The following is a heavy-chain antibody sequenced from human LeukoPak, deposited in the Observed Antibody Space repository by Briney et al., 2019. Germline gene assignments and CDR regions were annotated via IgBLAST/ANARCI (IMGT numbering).Heavy chain of an antibody. V-gene: IGHV3-21*01. J-gene: IGHJ4*02. Sequence: GGSLRLSCAASGFTFSSYSMNWVRQAPGKGLEWVSSISSSSSYIYYADSVTARFTISRDNAKNSPYMQMNSLRDEDTAVHSCARDGDSSGYYLPNFDYWGQGTLVTVSS. CDR1: GFTFSSYS. CDR3: ARDGDSSGYYLPNFDY. CDR2: ISSSSSYI. D-gene: IGHD3-22*01.